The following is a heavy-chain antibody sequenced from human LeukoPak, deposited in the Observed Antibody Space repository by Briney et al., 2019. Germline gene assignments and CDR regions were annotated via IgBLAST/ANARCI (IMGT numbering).Heavy chain of an antibody. Sequence: GASVKVSCKASGYTFTGYYMHWVRQGPGQGLEWMGWINPNSGGTNYAQKFQGRVTMTRDTSISTAYMELSRLRSDDTAVYYCARSPGFLEWLPTTNWFDPWGQGTLVTVSS. CDR3: ARSPGFLEWLPTTNWFDP. V-gene: IGHV1-2*02. J-gene: IGHJ5*02. CDR2: INPNSGGT. CDR1: GYTFTGYY. D-gene: IGHD3-3*01.